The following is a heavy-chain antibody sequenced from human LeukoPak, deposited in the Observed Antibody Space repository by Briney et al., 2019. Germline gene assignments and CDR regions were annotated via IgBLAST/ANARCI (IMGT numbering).Heavy chain of an antibody. D-gene: IGHD3-10*01. CDR2: IYHSGST. CDR3: ALPYFGAGVDAFDI. J-gene: IGHJ3*02. Sequence: SETLSLTCTVSGGSISSSSYYWGWIRQPPGKGLEWIGSIYHSGSTYYNPSLKSRVTISVDTSKNQFSLKLSSVTAADTAVYYCALPYFGAGVDAFDIWGQGTRVAVSS. CDR1: GGSISSSSYY. V-gene: IGHV4-39*07.